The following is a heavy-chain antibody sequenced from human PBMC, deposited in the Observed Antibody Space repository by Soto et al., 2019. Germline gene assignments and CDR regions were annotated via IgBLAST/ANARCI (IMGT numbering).Heavy chain of an antibody. D-gene: IGHD3-22*01. V-gene: IGHV3-7*01. CDR2: IKQDGSEK. CDR3: ARVSGYYYDSSGYYYEGYYYGMDV. CDR1: GFTFSSYW. Sequence: LRLSCAASGFTFSSYWMSWVRQAPGKGLEWVANIKQDGSEKYYVDSVKGRFTISRDNAKNSLYLQMNSLRAEDAAVYYCARVSGYYYDSSGYYYEGYYYGMDVWGQGTTVTVSS. J-gene: IGHJ6*02.